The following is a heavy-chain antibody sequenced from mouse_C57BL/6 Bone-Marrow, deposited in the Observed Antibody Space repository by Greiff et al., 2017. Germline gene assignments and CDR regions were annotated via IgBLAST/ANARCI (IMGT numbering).Heavy chain of an antibody. CDR3: ASWLLRYFDV. Sequence: VQRVESGAELVKPGASVKISCKASGYAFSSYWMNWVKQRPGKGLEWIGQIYPGDGDTNYNGKFKGKATLTADKSSSTAYMQLSSLTSEDSAVYFCASWLLRYFDVWGTGTTVTVSS. V-gene: IGHV1-80*01. J-gene: IGHJ1*03. CDR2: IYPGDGDT. CDR1: GYAFSSYW. D-gene: IGHD2-3*01.